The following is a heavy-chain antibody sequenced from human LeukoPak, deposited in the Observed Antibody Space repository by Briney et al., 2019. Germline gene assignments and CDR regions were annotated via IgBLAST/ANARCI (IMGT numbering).Heavy chain of an antibody. Sequence: GGSLRLSCAASGFTVTTNYMSWVRQAPGKGLEWVSVIYSGGTRNYADSVKGRFTISRDNSKNTLFLQMNSLRVGDTAVYYCATRVTAGNWGQGTLVTVSS. CDR3: ATRVTAGN. D-gene: IGHD2-2*01. V-gene: IGHV3-53*01. J-gene: IGHJ4*02. CDR1: GFTVTTNY. CDR2: IYSGGTR.